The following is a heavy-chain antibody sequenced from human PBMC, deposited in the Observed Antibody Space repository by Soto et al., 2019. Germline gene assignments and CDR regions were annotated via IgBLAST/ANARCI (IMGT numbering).Heavy chain of an antibody. J-gene: IGHJ6*02. Sequence: SESXSLXXAVHGGSFSXXYXXXXXXPPGXXXEWXGEVNHGGTSNYNPSLKSRVTISVDTSKNQFSLKLSSVTAADTAVYYCAREDLGYCSSTSCYAIPPRWYYGMDVWGQGTTVTVSS. D-gene: IGHD2-2*01. CDR3: AREDLGYCSSTSCYAIPPRWYYGMDV. CDR2: VNHGGTS. V-gene: IGHV4-34*01. CDR1: GGSFSXXY.